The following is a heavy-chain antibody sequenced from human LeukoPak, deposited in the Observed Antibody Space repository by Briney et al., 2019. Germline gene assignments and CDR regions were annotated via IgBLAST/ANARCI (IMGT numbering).Heavy chain of an antibody. J-gene: IGHJ4*02. Sequence: GGSLRLSCAASGFTFSTYAVNWVRQAPGKRLEWVSTISGTGGSTYYADSVKGRFTISRDNSKNTLYLQMSSLRAEDTAVYYCAKDRGRYYDSSGFYWGYYFDSWGQGILVTVST. D-gene: IGHD3-22*01. CDR2: ISGTGGST. V-gene: IGHV3-23*01. CDR3: AKDRGRYYDSSGFYWGYYFDS. CDR1: GFTFSTYA.